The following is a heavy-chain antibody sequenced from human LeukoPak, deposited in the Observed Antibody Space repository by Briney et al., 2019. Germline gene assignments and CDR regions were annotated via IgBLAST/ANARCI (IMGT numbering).Heavy chain of an antibody. J-gene: IGHJ4*02. CDR3: AREDMFYDYVSGTYPYFDF. CDR2: INPSGGGA. Sequence: ASVKVSCKASGYTFSRHYMHWVRQAPGQGLEWMGVINPSGGGANYGQTFQGRVTMTRDTSTSTVYMELSSLRSEDSAVYYCAREDMFYDYVSGTYPYFDFWGQGTLVIVSS. V-gene: IGHV1-46*01. D-gene: IGHD3-16*02. CDR1: GYTFSRHY.